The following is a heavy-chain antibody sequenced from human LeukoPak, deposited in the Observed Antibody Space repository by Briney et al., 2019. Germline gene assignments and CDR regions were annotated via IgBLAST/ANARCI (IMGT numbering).Heavy chain of an antibody. D-gene: IGHD3-16*02. V-gene: IGHV3-21*01. Sequence: GGFLRIFCAAPGFNLNSYGIKLVRQAPGKGLEWGSSISGSSSYIYYADSVKGRFTISRHNAKNSLYLQMNSLRAEDTAVYYCARVPAGVIGMKDAFDIWGQGTMVTVSS. CDR1: GFNLNSYG. CDR3: ARVPAGVIGMKDAFDI. J-gene: IGHJ3*02. CDR2: ISGSSSYI.